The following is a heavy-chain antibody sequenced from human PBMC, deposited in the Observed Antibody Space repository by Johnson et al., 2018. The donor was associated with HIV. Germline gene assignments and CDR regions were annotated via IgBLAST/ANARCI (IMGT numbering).Heavy chain of an antibody. J-gene: IGHJ3*02. Sequence: QVQLVESGGGVVQPGRSLRLSCAASGFSFSSYGMAWVRQAPGKGLEWVTEISFAGVKKYYADSVKGRFTISRDHSKNTLYPQMNSLRAEDTSVYYCARDSLQQPDAVDIWGQGTMVTGSS. CDR3: ARDSLQQPDAVDI. V-gene: IGHV3-33*08. D-gene: IGHD6-13*01. CDR1: GFSFSSYG. CDR2: ISFAGVKK.